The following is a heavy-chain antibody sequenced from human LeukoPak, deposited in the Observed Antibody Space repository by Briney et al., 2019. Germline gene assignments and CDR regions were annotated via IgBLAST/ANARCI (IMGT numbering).Heavy chain of an antibody. CDR3: ARVATASFDQ. V-gene: IGHV5-51*01. J-gene: IGHJ4*02. D-gene: IGHD2-15*01. Sequence: GESLKISCRGSGYSFTTYWIAWVRQMPGKGLEWMGIIYPGDSDTRHSPSFQGQVTISVAKSISTVYLQWSSLKASDTAVYYCARVATASFDQWGQGTLVTVSS. CDR2: IYPGDSDT. CDR1: GYSFTTYW.